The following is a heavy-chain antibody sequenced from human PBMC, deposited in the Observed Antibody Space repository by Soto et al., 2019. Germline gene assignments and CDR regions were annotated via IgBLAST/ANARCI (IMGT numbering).Heavy chain of an antibody. V-gene: IGHV3-30*18. CDR3: AKDHVLSWIDY. Sequence: GGSLRLSCAASGFTFSSYGMHWVRQAPGKGLEWVAVISYDGSNKYYADSVKGRFTISRDNSKNTLYLQMNSLRAEDTAVYYCAKDHVLSWIDYWGQGTLVTVSS. J-gene: IGHJ4*02. CDR1: GFTFSSYG. CDR2: ISYDGSNK. D-gene: IGHD3-16*02.